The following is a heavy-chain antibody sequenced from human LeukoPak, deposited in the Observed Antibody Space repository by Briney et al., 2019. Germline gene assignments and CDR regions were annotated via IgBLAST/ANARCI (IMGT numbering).Heavy chain of an antibody. CDR2: INPSGGST. J-gene: IGHJ4*02. Sequence: GASVKVSCKASGYTFTSYYMHWVRQAPGQGLEWMGIINPSGGSTSYAQKFQGRVTMTRDTSTSTVYMELSSLRSEDTAVYYCARPRSYYYDSSGYHTEILDYWGQGTLVTVSS. CDR1: GYTFTSYY. CDR3: ARPRSYYYDSSGYHTEILDY. D-gene: IGHD3-22*01. V-gene: IGHV1-46*01.